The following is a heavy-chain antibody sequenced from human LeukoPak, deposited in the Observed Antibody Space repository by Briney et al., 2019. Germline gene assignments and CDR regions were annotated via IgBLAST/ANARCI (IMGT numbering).Heavy chain of an antibody. CDR1: GYTFTGYY. Sequence: GASVKVSCKASGYTFTGYYMHWVRQAPGQGLEWMGWINPNSGGTNYAQKFQGRVTMTRDTSISTAYMELSRLRSDDTAVYYCARSGYSGYDYRRYNWFDPWGQGTLVTVSS. CDR3: ARSGYSGYDYRRYNWFDP. D-gene: IGHD5-12*01. J-gene: IGHJ5*02. V-gene: IGHV1-2*02. CDR2: INPNSGGT.